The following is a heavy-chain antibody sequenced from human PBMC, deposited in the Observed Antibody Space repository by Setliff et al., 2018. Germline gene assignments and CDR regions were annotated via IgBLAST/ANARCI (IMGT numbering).Heavy chain of an antibody. Sequence: SVKVSCKASGYTFTSYDISWVRQAPGQGLEWMGGIIPILGIANYAQKFQGRVTITADESTSTAYMELSSLRSEDTAVYYCARGIEPLLPVPDYWGQGTLVTV. J-gene: IGHJ4*02. CDR2: IIPILGIA. CDR1: GYTFTSYD. CDR3: ARGIEPLLPVPDY. V-gene: IGHV1-69*10. D-gene: IGHD3-10*01.